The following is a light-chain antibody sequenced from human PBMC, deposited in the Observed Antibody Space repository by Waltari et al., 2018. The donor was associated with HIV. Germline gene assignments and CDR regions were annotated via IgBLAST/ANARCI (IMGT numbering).Light chain of an antibody. CDR2: DAS. V-gene: IGKV3-11*01. Sequence: EIALIQSPVDLSLSPGDRATLSCRANLTIVNYLGWYQQKPGQGPSLLIYDASKRVTGVPVRFSGSGSGTDFSLIINNIQPEDSAVYYCQQRHSWPLSFGGGTKVEI. CDR1: LTIVNY. J-gene: IGKJ4*01. CDR3: QQRHSWPLS.